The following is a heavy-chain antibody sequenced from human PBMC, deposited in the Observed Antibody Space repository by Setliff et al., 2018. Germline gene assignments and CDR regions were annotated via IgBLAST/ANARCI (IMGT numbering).Heavy chain of an antibody. V-gene: IGHV7-4-1*02. CDR3: ARVSITMVRGVIISYYYYGMDV. CDR1: GYTFTSYA. D-gene: IGHD3-10*01. CDR2: INTNTGNP. Sequence: ASVKVSCKASGYTFTSYAMNWVRQAPGQGLEWMGWINTNTGNPTYAQGFTGRFVFSLDTSVSTAYLQISSLKAEDTDVYYCARVSITMVRGVIISYYYYGMDVWGQGTTVTVSS. J-gene: IGHJ6*02.